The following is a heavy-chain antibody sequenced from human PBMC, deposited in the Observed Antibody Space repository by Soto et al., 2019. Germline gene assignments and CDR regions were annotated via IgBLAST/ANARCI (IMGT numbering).Heavy chain of an antibody. J-gene: IGHJ5*02. CDR1: GGSFSGYY. CDR3: ARSSRIRLVWFDP. CDR2: INHSGST. D-gene: IGHD3-10*01. V-gene: IGHV4-34*01. Sequence: SETLSLTCAVYGGSFSGYYWSWIRQPPGKGLEWIGEINHSGSTNYNLSLKSRVTISVDTSKNQFSLKLSSVTAADTAVYYCARSSRIRLVWFDPWGQGTLVTVSS.